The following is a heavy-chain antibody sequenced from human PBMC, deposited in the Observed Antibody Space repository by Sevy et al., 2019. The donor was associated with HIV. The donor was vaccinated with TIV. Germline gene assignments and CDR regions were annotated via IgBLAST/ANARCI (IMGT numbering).Heavy chain of an antibody. V-gene: IGHV3-48*03. CDR3: ARDLPPSATTVAHFDY. Sequence: GGSLRLSCTASGFPFGSYEMNWVRRAPGKGLEWVSYISNSGSAKDYSDSVRGRFTISRDNAKNSLYLQMNSLRAEDTAVYYCARDLPPSATTVAHFDYWGRGTLVTVSS. D-gene: IGHD4-17*01. CDR1: GFPFGSYE. J-gene: IGHJ4*02. CDR2: ISNSGSAK.